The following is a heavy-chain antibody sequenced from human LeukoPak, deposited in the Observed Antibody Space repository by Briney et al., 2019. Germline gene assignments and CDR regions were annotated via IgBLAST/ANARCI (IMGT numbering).Heavy chain of an antibody. CDR3: AKDGPSYYDSSGYYSTNWFDP. CDR2: VNQDGTEK. CDR1: GLTFSSYS. J-gene: IGHJ5*02. D-gene: IGHD3-22*01. V-gene: IGHV3-7*03. Sequence: GGSLRLSCSASGLTFSSYSMNWVRQAPGKGLEWVGNVNQDGTEKYYMDSVKGRFTISRDNAKNSLYLQMNSLRAEDTAVYYCAKDGPSYYDSSGYYSTNWFDPWGQGTLVTVSS.